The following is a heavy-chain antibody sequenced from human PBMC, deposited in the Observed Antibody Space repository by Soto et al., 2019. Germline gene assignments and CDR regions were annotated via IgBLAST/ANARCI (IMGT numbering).Heavy chain of an antibody. J-gene: IGHJ6*02. CDR2: IYYSGST. CDR1: GGSISSGGYY. CDR3: ARDRLITFFPYQHYGMAV. D-gene: IGHD3-3*01. V-gene: IGHV4-31*02. Sequence: SETLRLTCTVSGGSISSGGYYWSWIRQHPGKGLEWIGYIYYSGSTYYNPSLKSRVTISVDTSKNQFSLKLSSVTAADTAVYYCARDRLITFFPYQHYGMAVWGQRTTGIVS.